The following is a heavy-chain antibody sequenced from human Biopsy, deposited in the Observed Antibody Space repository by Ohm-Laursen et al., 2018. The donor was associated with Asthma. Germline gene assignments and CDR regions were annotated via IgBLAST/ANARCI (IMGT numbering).Heavy chain of an antibody. D-gene: IGHD3/OR15-3a*01. CDR1: EFSVSSSY. CDR2: IKKDGNEK. V-gene: IGHV3-7*01. J-gene: IGHJ4*02. Sequence: SLRLSCLASEFSVSSSYMTWVRQGPGKGLEWVANIKKDGNEKSYADSVRGRFTISRDDATNSLYLQMNSLRSGDTAVYYCARVPAGFWTGYLASLDHWGQGTLVAVSS. CDR3: ARVPAGFWTGYLASLDH.